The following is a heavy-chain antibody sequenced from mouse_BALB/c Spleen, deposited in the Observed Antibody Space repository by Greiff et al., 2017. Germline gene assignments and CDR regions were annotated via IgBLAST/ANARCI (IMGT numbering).Heavy chain of an antibody. Sequence: EVKLQESGPGLVKPSQSLSLTCTVTGYSITSDYAWNWIRQFPGNKLEWMGYISYSGSTSYNPSLKSRISITRDTSKNQFFLQLNSVTTEDTATYYCATTIYYGNHWYFDVWGAGTTVTVSA. D-gene: IGHD2-1*01. CDR2: ISYSGST. CDR1: GYSITSDYA. V-gene: IGHV3-2*02. CDR3: ATTIYYGNHWYFDV. J-gene: IGHJ1*01.